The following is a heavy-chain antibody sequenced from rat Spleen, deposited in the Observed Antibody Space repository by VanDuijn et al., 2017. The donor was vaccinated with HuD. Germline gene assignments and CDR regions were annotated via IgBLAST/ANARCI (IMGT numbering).Heavy chain of an antibody. V-gene: IGHV5-7*01. J-gene: IGHJ3*01. Sequence: EVQLVESGGGLVQPGRSLKLSCAASGFTFSDYDMAWVRQAPTKGLEWVASVSYDGSSTYYRDSVKGRFTISRDSAKSTLYLQMDSLRSEDTATYYCARSEGVHYYLPFADWGQGTLVTVSS. D-gene: IGHD1-11*01. CDR1: GFTFSDYD. CDR3: ARSEGVHYYLPFAD. CDR2: VSYDGSST.